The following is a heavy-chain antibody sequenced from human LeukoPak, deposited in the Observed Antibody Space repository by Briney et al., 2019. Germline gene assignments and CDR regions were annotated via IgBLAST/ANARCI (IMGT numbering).Heavy chain of an antibody. CDR2: IYYSGST. D-gene: IGHD5-18*01. CDR1: GGSISSYY. CDR3: ARGILWGPRDRWFDP. V-gene: IGHV4-59*01. J-gene: IGHJ5*02. Sequence: PSETLSLTCTVSGGSISSYYWSWIRQPPGKGLEWIGYIYYSGSTNYNPSLKSRVTISVDTSKNQFSLKLSSVTAADTAVYYCARGILWGPRDRWFDPWGQGTLVTVSS.